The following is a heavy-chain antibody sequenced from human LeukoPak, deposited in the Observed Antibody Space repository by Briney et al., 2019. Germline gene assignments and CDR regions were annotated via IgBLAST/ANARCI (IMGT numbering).Heavy chain of an antibody. CDR2: IIPILGTA. V-gene: IGHV1-69*01. D-gene: IGHD6-13*01. CDR1: GGTFSSYA. J-gene: IGHJ4*02. CDR3: ARESGLIGGIAIY. Sequence: SVKVSCKASGGTFSSYAISWVRQAPGQGLEWMGGIIPILGTANYAQKFQGRVTITADESTSTAYMELSSLRSEDTAVYYCARESGLIGGIAIYWGEGTLVTVSS.